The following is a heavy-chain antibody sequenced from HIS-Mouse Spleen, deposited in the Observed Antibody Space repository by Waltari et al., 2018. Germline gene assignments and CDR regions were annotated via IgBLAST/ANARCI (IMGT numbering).Heavy chain of an antibody. Sequence: QVQLVESGGGVVQPGRSLRRSCAASGFTFGSYGMRWVRQAPGKGLEWVAVISYDGSNKYYADSVKGRFTISRDNSKNTLYLQMYSLRAEDTAVYYCAKASSGWLDYWGQGTLVTVSS. V-gene: IGHV3-30*18. D-gene: IGHD6-19*01. CDR3: AKASSGWLDY. CDR1: GFTFGSYG. CDR2: ISYDGSNK. J-gene: IGHJ4*02.